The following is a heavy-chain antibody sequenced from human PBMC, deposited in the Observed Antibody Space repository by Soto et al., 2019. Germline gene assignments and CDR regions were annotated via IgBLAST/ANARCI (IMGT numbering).Heavy chain of an antibody. D-gene: IGHD3-22*01. CDR3: AKDPRYYYDSSGSLIDY. CDR1: GFTFSSYA. CDR2: ISGSGGST. J-gene: IGHJ4*02. V-gene: IGHV3-23*01. Sequence: GGSLRLSCAASGFTFSSYAMSWVRQAPGKGLEWVSAISGSGGSTYYADSVKGRFTISRDNSKNTLYLQMNGLRAEDTAVYYCAKDPRYYYDSSGSLIDYWGQGTLVTVSS.